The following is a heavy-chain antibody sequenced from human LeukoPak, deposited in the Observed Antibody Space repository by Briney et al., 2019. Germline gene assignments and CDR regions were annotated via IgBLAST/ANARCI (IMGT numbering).Heavy chain of an antibody. J-gene: IGHJ4*02. CDR3: ARGLPTMVRGSDY. D-gene: IGHD3-10*01. V-gene: IGHV4-39*07. CDR2: IYYSGST. CDR1: GGSISSSSYY. Sequence: SETLSLTCTVSGGSISSSSYYWGWIRQPPGKGLEWIGSIYYSGSTYYNPSLKSRVTISVDTSKNQFSLKLSSVTAADTAVYYCARGLPTMVRGSDYWGQGTLVTVSS.